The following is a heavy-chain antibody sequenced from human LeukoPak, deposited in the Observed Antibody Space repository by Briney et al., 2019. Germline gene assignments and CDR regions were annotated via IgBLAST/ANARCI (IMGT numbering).Heavy chain of an antibody. Sequence: PGGSLRLSCAASGFTFSDAWMSWVRQAPGKGLEWVGRIKRKIDDGGTADYAAPVKGRFTISRDDSKNTLYLQMNSLETEDTGVYYCTDDLHYFASDWGQGTLVTVSS. CDR2: IKRKIDDGGTA. CDR3: TDDLHYFASD. D-gene: IGHD3-10*01. J-gene: IGHJ4*02. V-gene: IGHV3-15*01. CDR1: GFTFSDAW.